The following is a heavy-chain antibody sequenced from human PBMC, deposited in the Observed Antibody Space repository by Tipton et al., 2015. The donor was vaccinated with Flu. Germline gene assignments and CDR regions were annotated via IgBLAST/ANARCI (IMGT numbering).Heavy chain of an antibody. CDR3: ARRDYSNYVSEPKNWFDS. V-gene: IGHV4-38-2*02. D-gene: IGHD4-11*01. CDR1: GNSIRSANYY. Sequence: LRLSCTVSGNSIRSANYYWGWIRQPPGKGLEWIGNIFHSGNSYHNPSLKSRVTMSVETSKNQFSLKLSSVTAADTAVYYCARRDYSNYVSEPKNWFDSWGQGALVIVSS. J-gene: IGHJ5*01. CDR2: IFHSGNS.